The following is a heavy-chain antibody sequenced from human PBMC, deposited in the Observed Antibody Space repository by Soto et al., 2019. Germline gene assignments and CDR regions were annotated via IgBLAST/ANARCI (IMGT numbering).Heavy chain of an antibody. CDR1: GGTFSSYA. D-gene: IGHD3-22*01. CDR2: IIPIFGTA. Sequence: GASVKVSCKASGGTFSSYAISWVRQAPGQRHEWMGGIIPIFGTANYAQKFQGRVTITADESTSTAYMELSSLRSEDTAVYYCARAGDYYDSSGYYYVFDYWGQGTLVTVSS. V-gene: IGHV1-69*13. CDR3: ARAGDYYDSSGYYYVFDY. J-gene: IGHJ4*02.